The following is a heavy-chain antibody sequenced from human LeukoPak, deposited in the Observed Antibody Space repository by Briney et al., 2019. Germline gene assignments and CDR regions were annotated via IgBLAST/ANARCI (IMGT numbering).Heavy chain of an antibody. V-gene: IGHV1-46*01. CDR2: INPSGGST. D-gene: IGHD6-13*01. CDR3: ATLPRAAAGTRASSGRDY. Sequence: ASVKVSCKASGYTFTSYYMHWVRQAPGQGLEWMGIINPSGGSTSYAQKFQGRVTMTRDMSTSTVYMELSSLRSEDTAVYYCATLPRAAAGTRASSGRDYWGQGALVTVSS. CDR1: GYTFTSYY. J-gene: IGHJ4*02.